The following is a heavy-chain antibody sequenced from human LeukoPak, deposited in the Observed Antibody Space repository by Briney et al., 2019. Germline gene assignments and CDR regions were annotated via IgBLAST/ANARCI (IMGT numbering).Heavy chain of an antibody. CDR1: GGSISSYY. V-gene: IGHV4-59*08. Sequence: SETLSLTCTVSGGSISSYYWSWIRQPPGKGLEWIGYIYYSGSTNYNPSLKSRVTISVDTSKNQFSLKLSSVTTADTAVYYCARRGIAAAGTFDYWGQGTLVTVSS. CDR3: ARRGIAAAGTFDY. CDR2: IYYSGST. J-gene: IGHJ4*02. D-gene: IGHD6-13*01.